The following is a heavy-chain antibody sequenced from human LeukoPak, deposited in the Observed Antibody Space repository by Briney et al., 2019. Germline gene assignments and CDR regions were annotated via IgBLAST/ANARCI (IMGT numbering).Heavy chain of an antibody. CDR3: ATIGRGTIDY. CDR2: IKGETNDETT. J-gene: IGHJ4*02. D-gene: IGHD1-26*01. CDR1: GFTFINAW. Sequence: GGALRLSCAASGFTFINAWMNWVRQAPGKGLEWVGRIKGETNDETTDYAAPVKDRFIISRDDSRNTLYLQMNSPKSEDTAVYYCATIGRGTIDYGGQGILVTVSS. V-gene: IGHV3-15*07.